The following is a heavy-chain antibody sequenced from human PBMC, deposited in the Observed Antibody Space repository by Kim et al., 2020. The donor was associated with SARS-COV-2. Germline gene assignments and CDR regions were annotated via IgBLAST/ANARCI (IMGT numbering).Heavy chain of an antibody. J-gene: IGHJ6*02. Sequence: YYTPSLKSRVTISVDTSKNQFSLKLSSVTAADTAVYYCARTTASHYGMDVWGQGTTVTVSS. V-gene: IGHV4-31*02. D-gene: IGHD2-2*01. CDR3: ARTTASHYGMDV.